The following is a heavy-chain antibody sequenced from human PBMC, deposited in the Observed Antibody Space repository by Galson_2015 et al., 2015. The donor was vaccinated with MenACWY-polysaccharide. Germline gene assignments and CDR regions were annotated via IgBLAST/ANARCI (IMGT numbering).Heavy chain of an antibody. Sequence: RLSCAASGFTFSSYWMHWVRQAPGEGLVWVSRINTDGSSTSYADSVKGRFTVSRDNAKNTVYLQMNSLRAEDTAVYYCARDPHCGAGCSIHDAFDVWVQGTMFTVSS. J-gene: IGHJ3*01. CDR3: ARDPHCGAGCSIHDAFDV. D-gene: IGHD2-21*02. CDR2: INTDGSST. V-gene: IGHV3-74*01. CDR1: GFTFSSYW.